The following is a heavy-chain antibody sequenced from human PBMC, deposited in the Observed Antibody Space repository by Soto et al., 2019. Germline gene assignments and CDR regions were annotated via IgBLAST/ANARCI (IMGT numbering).Heavy chain of an antibody. Sequence: PGGSLRLSCAGSGFTLTRSAVSWVRQAPGKGLEWVSGISAGGGGTYYADSVKGRFTISRDISKNTVYLQMNGLRVEDKAVYYCAKDMGKWVEKFDYWGHGTLVTVS. D-gene: IGHD3-16*01. CDR2: ISAGGGGT. CDR3: AKDMGKWVEKFDY. V-gene: IGHV3-23*01. CDR1: GFTLTRSA. J-gene: IGHJ4*01.